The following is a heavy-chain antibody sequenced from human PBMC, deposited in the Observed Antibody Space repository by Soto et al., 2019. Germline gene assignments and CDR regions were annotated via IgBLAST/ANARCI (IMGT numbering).Heavy chain of an antibody. J-gene: IGHJ3*02. CDR2: IYYSGST. Sequence: SETLSLTCTVSGGSISSYYWSWIRQPPGKGLEWIGYIYYSGSTNYNPSLKSRVTISVDTSKNQFSLKLSSVTAADTAVYYCASSIVVVRPLSGVAFDIWGQGTMVTVSS. D-gene: IGHD2-2*01. CDR1: GGSISSYY. V-gene: IGHV4-59*01. CDR3: ASSIVVVRPLSGVAFDI.